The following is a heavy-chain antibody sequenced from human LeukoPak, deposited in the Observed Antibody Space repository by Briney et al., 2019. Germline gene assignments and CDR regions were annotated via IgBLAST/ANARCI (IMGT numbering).Heavy chain of an antibody. CDR1: Y. V-gene: IGHV4-30-4*08. CDR3: ASRAAAGSGYYYGMDV. Sequence: YMNWVRQPPGKGLEWIGYIYYSGSTYYNPSLKSRVTISVDTSKNQFSLKLSSVTAADTAVYYCASRAAAGSGYYYGMDVWGQGTTVTVSS. D-gene: IGHD6-13*01. CDR2: IYYSGST. J-gene: IGHJ6*02.